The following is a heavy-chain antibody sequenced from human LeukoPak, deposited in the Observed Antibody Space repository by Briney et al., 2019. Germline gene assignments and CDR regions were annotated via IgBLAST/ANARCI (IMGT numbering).Heavy chain of an antibody. J-gene: IGHJ3*02. CDR3: AARLLIDAFDI. CDR1: GFTFSSNW. V-gene: IGHV3-74*01. Sequence: GGSLRLSCAASGFTFSSNWMHWVRQAPGKGLVWASRINPDGSSTSYADSVKGRFTISRDNAKNTLYLQMNSLGAEDTAVYFCAARLLIDAFDIRGQGTMVTVSS. D-gene: IGHD2/OR15-2a*01. CDR2: INPDGSST.